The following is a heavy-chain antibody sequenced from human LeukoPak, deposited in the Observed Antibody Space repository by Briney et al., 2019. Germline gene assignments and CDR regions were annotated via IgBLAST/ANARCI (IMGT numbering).Heavy chain of an antibody. CDR3: VRDLPQTGYSYDY. CDR1: GFTFSSYA. J-gene: IGHJ4*02. D-gene: IGHD5-18*01. Sequence: GGSLRLSCAASGFTFSSYAMSWVRQAPGKGLEWVSLISGSGGTAYYTDSVKGRFTVSRDNAKSTLYLQMNTLRAEDTAVYYCVRDLPQTGYSYDYWGQGTLVTVSS. CDR2: ISGSGGTA. V-gene: IGHV3-23*01.